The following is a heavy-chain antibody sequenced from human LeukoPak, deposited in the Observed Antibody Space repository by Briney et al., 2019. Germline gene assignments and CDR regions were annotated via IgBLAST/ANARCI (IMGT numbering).Heavy chain of an antibody. CDR2: ISSYSGNT. J-gene: IGHJ6*02. Sequence: APVKVSCKASGYTFTSYGIIWVRQAPEQGLEWMGWISSYSGNTKYAQNLQGRVTMTTDTSTSTAYMDLRSLRSDDTAVYYCARDPLDVWGQGTTVTVSS. CDR3: ARDPLDV. V-gene: IGHV1-18*01. CDR1: GYTFTSYG.